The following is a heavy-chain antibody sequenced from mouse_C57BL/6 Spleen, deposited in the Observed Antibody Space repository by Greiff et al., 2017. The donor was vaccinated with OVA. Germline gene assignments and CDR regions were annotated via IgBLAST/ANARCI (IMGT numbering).Heavy chain of an antibody. V-gene: IGHV1-18*01. CDR1: GYTFTDYN. CDR3: ARHYDYDVYFDV. CDR2: INPNNGGT. Sequence: EVKLMESGPELVKPGASVKIPCKASGYTFTDYNMDWVKQSHGQSLEWIGDINPNNGGTIYNQKFKGKATLTVDKSSSTAYMELRSLTSEDTAVYYCARHYDYDVYFDVWGTGTTVTVSS. D-gene: IGHD2-4*01. J-gene: IGHJ1*03.